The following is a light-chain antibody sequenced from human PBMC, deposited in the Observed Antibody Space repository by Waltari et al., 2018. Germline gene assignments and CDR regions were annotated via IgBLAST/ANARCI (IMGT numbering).Light chain of an antibody. CDR2: DVS. CDR3: SSYTTTRTVV. J-gene: IGLJ2*01. V-gene: IGLV2-14*03. Sequence: QSALTQPASVSGSPGQSITISCSGTTSDIGYYNYFSWYQQHPGKDPKLMIYDVSNRPSGVSNRFSGSKSGNTASLTISGLQAEDEADYYCSSYTTTRTVVFGGGTKLTVL. CDR1: TSDIGYYNY.